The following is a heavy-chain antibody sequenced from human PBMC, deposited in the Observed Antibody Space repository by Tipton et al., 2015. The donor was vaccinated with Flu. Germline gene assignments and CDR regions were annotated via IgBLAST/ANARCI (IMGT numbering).Heavy chain of an antibody. V-gene: IGHV4-59*01. Sequence: TLSLTCTVSGGSISSYYWSWIRQPPGKRLEWIGYIYYSGSTNYNPSLKSRVTISVDTSKNQFSLKLSSVTAADTAVYYCARVGHDFWSGYSYYYYYMDVWGKGTTVTVSS. J-gene: IGHJ6*03. CDR1: GGSISSYY. CDR2: IYYSGST. D-gene: IGHD3-3*01. CDR3: ARVGHDFWSGYSYYYYYMDV.